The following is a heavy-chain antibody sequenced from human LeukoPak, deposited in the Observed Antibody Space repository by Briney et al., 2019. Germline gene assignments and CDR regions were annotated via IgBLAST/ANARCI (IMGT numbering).Heavy chain of an antibody. J-gene: IGHJ4*02. CDR2: IYSGGST. CDR1: GFTVSSNY. D-gene: IGHD5-24*01. Sequence: GGSLRLSCAASGFTVSSNYMSWVRQAPGKGLEWVSVIYSGGSTYYADSVKGRFTISRGNSKNTLYLQMNSLRAEDTAVYYCARSNGYNLDSDCWGQGTLVTVSS. V-gene: IGHV3-66*01. CDR3: ARSNGYNLDSDC.